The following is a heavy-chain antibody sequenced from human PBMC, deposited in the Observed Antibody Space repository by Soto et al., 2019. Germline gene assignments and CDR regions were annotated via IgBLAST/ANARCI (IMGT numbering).Heavy chain of an antibody. J-gene: IGHJ5*02. CDR1: GFSLSTSGVG. V-gene: IGHV2-5*02. D-gene: IGHD2-21*01. Sequence: SGPTLVNPTQTLTLTCTFSGFSLSTSGVGVGWIRQPPGKALEWLAIIYWEDDKRYSPSLKSRLTITKATSKNQLVLTIANLEPVDAATYDCALQSRGSLWWLDDWGQGTLVTVSS. CDR2: IYWEDDK. CDR3: ALQSRGSLWWLDD.